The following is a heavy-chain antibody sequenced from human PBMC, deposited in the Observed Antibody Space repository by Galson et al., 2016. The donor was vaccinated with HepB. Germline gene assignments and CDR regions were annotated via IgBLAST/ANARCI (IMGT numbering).Heavy chain of an antibody. V-gene: IGHV4/OR15-8*01. D-gene: IGHD3-10*01. CDR2: IHYNGRP. CDR3: ARGELALGFDY. J-gene: IGHJ4*02. CDR1: GGSITSSDW. Sequence: SETLSLTCSVSGGSITSSDWWSWVRQPPGKGLEWIAEIHYNGRPNHSPSLKSRVPISVDKSRNQFSLKLSSVTAADTAVYYCARGELALGFDYWGQGALVTVSS.